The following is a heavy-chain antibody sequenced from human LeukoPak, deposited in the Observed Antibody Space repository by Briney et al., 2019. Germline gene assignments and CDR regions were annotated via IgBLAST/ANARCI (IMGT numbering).Heavy chain of an antibody. Sequence: ASVKVSCKASGYTFTGYYMHWVRQAPGQGLEWMGWINPNSGGTNYAQKFQGRVTMTRDTSISTAYMELSRLRSDDTAVYYCASFLAGTTSFFNYFDCWGQGTLVTVSS. J-gene: IGHJ4*02. CDR3: ASFLAGTTSFFNYFDC. V-gene: IGHV1-2*02. CDR1: GYTFTGYY. D-gene: IGHD6-19*01. CDR2: INPNSGGT.